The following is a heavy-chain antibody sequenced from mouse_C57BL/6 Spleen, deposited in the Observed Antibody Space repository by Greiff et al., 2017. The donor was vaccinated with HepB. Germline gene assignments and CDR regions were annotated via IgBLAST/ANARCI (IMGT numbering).Heavy chain of an antibody. CDR2: INPYNGGT. CDR1: GYTFTDYY. Sequence: VQLQQSGPVLVKPGASVKMSCKASGYTFTDYYMNWVKQSHGKSLEWIGVINPYNGGTSYNQKFKGKATLTVDKSSSTAYMELNSLTSEDSAVYYCARRSLYYNYAMDYWGQGTSVTVSS. V-gene: IGHV1-19*01. D-gene: IGHD1-1*01. J-gene: IGHJ4*01. CDR3: ARRSLYYNYAMDY.